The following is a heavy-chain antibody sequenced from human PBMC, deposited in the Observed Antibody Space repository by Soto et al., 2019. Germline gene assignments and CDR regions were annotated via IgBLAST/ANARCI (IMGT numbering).Heavy chain of an antibody. CDR2: INHSGST. V-gene: IGHV4-34*01. D-gene: IGHD3-3*01. J-gene: IGHJ5*02. CDR3: ARGYYDFWSGYYTQSGWFDP. CDR1: GGSFSGYY. Sequence: SETLSLTCAVYGGSFSGYYWSWIRQTPGKGLEWIGEINHSGSTNYNPSLKSRVTISVDTSKNQFSLKLSSVTAADTAVYYCARGYYDFWSGYYTQSGWFDPWGQGTLVTVSS.